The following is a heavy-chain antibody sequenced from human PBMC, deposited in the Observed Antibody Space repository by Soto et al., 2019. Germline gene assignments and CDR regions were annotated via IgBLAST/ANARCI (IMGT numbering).Heavy chain of an antibody. D-gene: IGHD1-26*01. J-gene: IGHJ4*02. Sequence: EVQLVQSGGGLVHPGESLRVSCSASGFAFSSYWMSWVRQAPGKGLEWVANIKPDGSDGYYMESLKGRFTISRDNAKNSLYLQMHSLRAEDTAVYYCTRVYRYDQSDYCGQGTLVTVSS. CDR3: TRVYRYDQSDY. CDR1: GFAFSSYW. CDR2: IKPDGSDG. V-gene: IGHV3-7*02.